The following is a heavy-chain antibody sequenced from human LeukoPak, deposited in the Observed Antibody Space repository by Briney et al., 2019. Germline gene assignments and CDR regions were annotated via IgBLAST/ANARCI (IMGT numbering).Heavy chain of an antibody. CDR3: ARDSAEYVLVPGDFDY. V-gene: IGHV3-30*03. CDR1: GFTFSSYG. J-gene: IGHJ4*02. Sequence: GRSLRLSCAASGFTFSSYGMHWARQAPGKGLEWVAVISYDGSNKYYADSVKGRFTISRDNSKNTLYLQMNSLRAEDTAVYYCARDSAEYVLVPGDFDYWGQGTLVTVSS. D-gene: IGHD6-6*01. CDR2: ISYDGSNK.